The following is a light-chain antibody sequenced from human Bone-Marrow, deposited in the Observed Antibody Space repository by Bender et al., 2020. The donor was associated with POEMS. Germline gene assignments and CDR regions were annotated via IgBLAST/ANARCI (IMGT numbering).Light chain of an antibody. J-gene: IGLJ3*02. CDR2: SNN. CDR3: SSLDDSLSGWV. Sequence: QSVLTQPPSASGTPGQRVTISCSGSSSNIGSNTVNWYQQLPGTAPKLLIYSNNQRPSGVPARFPGSKSGTSASLAISDIQSEDEGDYYCSSLDDSLSGWVFGGGTKLTVL. CDR1: SSNIGSNT. V-gene: IGLV1-44*01.